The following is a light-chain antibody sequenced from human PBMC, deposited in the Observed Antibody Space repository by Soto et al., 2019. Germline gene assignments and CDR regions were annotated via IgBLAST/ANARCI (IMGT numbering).Light chain of an antibody. V-gene: IGKV1-39*01. CDR1: QSIRSY. Sequence: DIQMTQSPSSLSASVGDRVTITCRASQSIRSYLTWYQQKPGKAPNLLIYAASSLQRGVPSRFSGSGSGTDFTLTISSLQPEDFATYYCQQDNSAGTFGQGTKLEIK. J-gene: IGKJ2*01. CDR3: QQDNSAGT. CDR2: AAS.